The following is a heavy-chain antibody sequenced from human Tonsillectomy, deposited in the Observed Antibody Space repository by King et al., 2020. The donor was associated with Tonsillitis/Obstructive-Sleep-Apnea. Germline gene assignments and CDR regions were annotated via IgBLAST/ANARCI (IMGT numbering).Heavy chain of an antibody. CDR3: ARRYCGDDVFLGGDFYY. V-gene: IGHV1-18*01. J-gene: IGHJ4*02. Sequence: VQLVQSGAEVKKPGASVKVSCKASGYTFTTYGISWVRQAPGQGLEWVGWISAYNDNTNYAQKFQGRVTMTTDTFTTTAYMELKSLRSDDTAVYFCARRYCGDDVFLGGDFYYWGPGTLVTVPS. D-gene: IGHD2-21*02. CDR2: ISAYNDNT. CDR1: GYTFTTYG.